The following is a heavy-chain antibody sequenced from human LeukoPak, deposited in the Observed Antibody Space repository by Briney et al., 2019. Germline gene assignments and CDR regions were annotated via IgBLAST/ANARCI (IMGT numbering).Heavy chain of an antibody. D-gene: IGHD2-2*01. V-gene: IGHV1-18*01. Sequence: ASVKVSFKGSGYTFTIYGISWVRQAPGQGLEWMGWISPYNANTNYAQKYQGRVTMTTDTSTSTAYMELRSLRSDDTAVYYCARDYNIVVVPGAMLGWFDPWGQGALVTVSS. CDR1: GYTFTIYG. J-gene: IGHJ5*02. CDR2: ISPYNANT. CDR3: ARDYNIVVVPGAMLGWFDP.